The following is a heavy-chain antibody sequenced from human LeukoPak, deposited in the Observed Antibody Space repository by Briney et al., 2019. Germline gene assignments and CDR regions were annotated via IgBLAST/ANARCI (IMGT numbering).Heavy chain of an antibody. CDR1: GGPISIYY. Sequence: SETLPLTCTVSGGPISIYYWRWIRQPRGKGQEWIGYIYYSGSTNYNPSLKSRVTISVDTSKNQFSLKLSSVAAADTAVYYCARNWEFGEFDYWGQGTLVTVSS. CDR2: IYYSGST. D-gene: IGHD1-26*01. J-gene: IGHJ4*02. CDR3: ARNWEFGEFDY. V-gene: IGHV4-59*01.